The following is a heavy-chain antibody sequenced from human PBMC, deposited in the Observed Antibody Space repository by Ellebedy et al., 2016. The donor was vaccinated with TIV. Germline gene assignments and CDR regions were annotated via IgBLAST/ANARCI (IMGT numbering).Heavy chain of an antibody. CDR1: GNTFTNFA. CDR2: IIPMFSTT. V-gene: IGHV1-69*06. CDR3: AKHSGYYYYYGMDV. D-gene: IGHD1-26*01. J-gene: IGHJ6*02. Sequence: AASVKVSCKASGNTFTNFAFSWVRQAPGQGLEWMGGIIPMFSTTNYAQKFQGRVTISADRFASTAYMELRSLRSEDTALYFCAKHSGYYYYYGMDVWGQGTTVTVSS.